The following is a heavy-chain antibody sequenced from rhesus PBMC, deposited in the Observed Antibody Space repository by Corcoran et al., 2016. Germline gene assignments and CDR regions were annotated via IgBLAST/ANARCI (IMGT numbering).Heavy chain of an antibody. D-gene: IGHD6-31*01. Sequence: QLQESGPGLLTPSATLTPTCAGSGGPISGGYSWGWIRQHPGKGLEWSGYIYGKSASTSYNPALKSRVTSAKDTSKNQVSLKLSLVTAADTALYYCARDWYSSGWYVYWGQGVLVTVSS. CDR3: ARDWYSSGWYVY. CDR1: GGPISGGYS. V-gene: IGHV4S7*01. CDR2: IYGKSAST. J-gene: IGHJ4*01.